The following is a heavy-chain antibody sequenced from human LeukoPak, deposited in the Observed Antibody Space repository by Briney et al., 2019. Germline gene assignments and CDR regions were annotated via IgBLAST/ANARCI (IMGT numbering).Heavy chain of an antibody. Sequence: PSETLSLTCTVSGGSISSGGYYWSWIRQHPGKGLEWTGYIYYSGSTYYNPSLKSRVTISVDTSKNQFSLKLSSVTAADTAVYYCARDLSGYYNGWFDPWGQGTLVTVSS. D-gene: IGHD3-9*01. CDR2: IYYSGST. CDR3: ARDLSGYYNGWFDP. CDR1: GGSISSGGYY. V-gene: IGHV4-31*03. J-gene: IGHJ5*02.